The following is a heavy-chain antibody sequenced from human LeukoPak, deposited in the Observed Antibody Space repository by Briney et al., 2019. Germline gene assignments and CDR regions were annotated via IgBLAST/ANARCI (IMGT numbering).Heavy chain of an antibody. D-gene: IGHD1-14*01. CDR1: RFSFSSYA. V-gene: IGHV3-23*01. Sequence: GGSLRLSYAASRFSFSSYATSWVRQAPGKGLEWVSTISASGGNTYYADSVKGRFTISRDTSKNTLYLQMNSVRAEDTAVYYCAKLYGSSRNLDYWGQGTLVTVSS. J-gene: IGHJ4*02. CDR3: AKLYGSSRNLDY. CDR2: ISASGGNT.